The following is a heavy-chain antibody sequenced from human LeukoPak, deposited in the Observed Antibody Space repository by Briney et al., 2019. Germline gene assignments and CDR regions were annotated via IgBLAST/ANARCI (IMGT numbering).Heavy chain of an antibody. J-gene: IGHJ5*02. CDR1: GGSISSSSYY. V-gene: IGHV4-39*01. CDR3: ARQSYYYDSSGYYEVSWFDP. CDR2: IYYSGST. D-gene: IGHD3-22*01. Sequence: SETLSLTCTVSGGSISSSSYYWGWIRQPPGKGLEWTGSIYYSGSTYYNPSLKSRVTISVDTSRNQFSLKLSSVTAADTAVYYCARQSYYYDSSGYYEVSWFDPWGQGTLVTVSS.